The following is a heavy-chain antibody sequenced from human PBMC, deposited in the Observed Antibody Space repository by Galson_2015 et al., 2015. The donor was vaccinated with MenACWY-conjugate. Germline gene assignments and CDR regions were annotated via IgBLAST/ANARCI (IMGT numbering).Heavy chain of an antibody. D-gene: IGHD4-23*01. CDR3: ARANDYGGNFCWYFDL. Sequence: ETLSLTCAVYGGSFSGYYWSWIRQPPGKGLEWIGEINHSGSTNYNPSLKSRVTISVDTSKNQFSLKLSSVTAADTAVYYCARANDYGGNFCWYFDLWGRGTLVTVSS. CDR2: INHSGST. CDR1: GGSFSGYY. V-gene: IGHV4-34*01. J-gene: IGHJ2*01.